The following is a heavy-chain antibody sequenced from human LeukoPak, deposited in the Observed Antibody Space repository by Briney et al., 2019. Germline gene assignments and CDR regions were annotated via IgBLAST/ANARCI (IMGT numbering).Heavy chain of an antibody. CDR3: ARDHSVVVKGPWPFQH. Sequence: DPGGSLRLSCAASGFTFSSCVMSWVRQAPGKGLEWVAVISYDGSNKYYADSVKGRFTISRDNSKNTLYLQMNSLRAEDTAVYYCARDHSVVVKGPWPFQHWGQGTLVTVSS. V-gene: IGHV3-30-3*01. CDR1: GFTFSSCV. J-gene: IGHJ1*01. CDR2: ISYDGSNK. D-gene: IGHD2-21*01.